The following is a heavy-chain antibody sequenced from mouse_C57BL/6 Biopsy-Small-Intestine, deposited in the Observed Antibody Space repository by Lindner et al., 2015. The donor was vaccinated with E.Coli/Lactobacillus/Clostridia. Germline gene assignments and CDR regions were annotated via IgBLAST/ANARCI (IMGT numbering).Heavy chain of an antibody. CDR2: ISPYSGNT. CDR1: GYTFPIYG. V-gene: IGHV1-55*01. Sequence: SVKVSCKASGYTFPIYGISWVRQAPGQGLEWMGWISPYSGNTNYAKKLQGRVTVTTDTSTTTAYMELRSLRSDDTAVYYCARDDGTTSAFDIWGQGTLVTVSS. J-gene: IGHJ3*01. D-gene: IGHD2-10*02. CDR3: ARDDGTTSAFDI.